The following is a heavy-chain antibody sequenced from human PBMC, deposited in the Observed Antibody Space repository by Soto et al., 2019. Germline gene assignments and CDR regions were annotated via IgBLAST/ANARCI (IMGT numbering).Heavy chain of an antibody. CDR2: ICDDGSNK. CDR3: VRDWAGRYYDSTGLLY. J-gene: IGHJ4*02. V-gene: IGHV3-33*01. CDR1: GFTFSSYG. D-gene: IGHD3-22*01. Sequence: GGSLRLSCAASGFTFSSYGMHWVRQAPGKGLGWVAVICDDGSNKYYADSVKGRFTISRDNSKNTLYLQMNSLRAEDTAVYYCVRDWAGRYYDSTGLLYWGQGTLVTVSS.